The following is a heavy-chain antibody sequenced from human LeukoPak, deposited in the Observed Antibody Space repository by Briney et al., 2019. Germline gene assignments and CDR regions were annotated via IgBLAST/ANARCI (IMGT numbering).Heavy chain of an antibody. Sequence: SETLSLTCAVYGGSFSGYYWSWIRQPPGKGLEWIGEINHSGSTNYNPSLKSRVTISVGTSKNQFSLKLSSVTAADTAVYYCARSMVPSRRGWFDPWGQGTLVTVSS. CDR2: INHSGST. V-gene: IGHV4-34*01. CDR1: GGSFSGYY. CDR3: ARSMVPSRRGWFDP. J-gene: IGHJ5*02. D-gene: IGHD6-13*01.